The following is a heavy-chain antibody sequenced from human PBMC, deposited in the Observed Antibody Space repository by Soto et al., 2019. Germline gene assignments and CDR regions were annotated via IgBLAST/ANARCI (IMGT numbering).Heavy chain of an antibody. V-gene: IGHV3-33*01. J-gene: IGHJ6*02. CDR3: AREARYDSPYYYGMDV. D-gene: IGHD3-22*01. CDR2: VWHDGGSK. CDR1: GFTFSNYG. Sequence: QVQLVESGGGVVQPGRSLRLSCAASGFTFSNYGMHWVRQAPGKGLEWVAVVWHDGGSKYYADSVKGRFTISRDNSKNTMYLQMNGLRAEDTAVYYCAREARYDSPYYYGMDVWGQGTTVTVSS.